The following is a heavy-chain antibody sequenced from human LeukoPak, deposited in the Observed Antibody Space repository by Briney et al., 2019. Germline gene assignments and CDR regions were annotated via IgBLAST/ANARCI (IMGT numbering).Heavy chain of an antibody. CDR3: ARDSPIEYSSPLDY. CDR1: GFTFSSYW. V-gene: IGHV3-7*01. D-gene: IGHD6-6*01. J-gene: IGHJ4*02. CDR2: IKQDGSEK. Sequence: PGGSLRLSCAAYGFTFSSYWMSWVRQAPGKGLEWVANIKQDGSEKYYVDSVKGRFTISRDNAKNSLYLQMNSLRAEDTAVYYCARDSPIEYSSPLDYWGQGTLVTVSS.